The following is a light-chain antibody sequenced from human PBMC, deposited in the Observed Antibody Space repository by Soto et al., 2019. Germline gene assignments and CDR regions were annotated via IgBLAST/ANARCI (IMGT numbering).Light chain of an antibody. CDR1: SSDVGGYKY. J-gene: IGLJ1*01. CDR3: SSYAGSNNFV. Sequence: QSVLTQPPSASGSPGQSVTISCTGTSSDVGGYKYVSWYQQHPGKAPKLMIYEVSKRPSGVPDRFSGSKSGNTASLTVSGLKDEDEADYYCSSYAGSNNFVFGTGTKLTVL. CDR2: EVS. V-gene: IGLV2-8*01.